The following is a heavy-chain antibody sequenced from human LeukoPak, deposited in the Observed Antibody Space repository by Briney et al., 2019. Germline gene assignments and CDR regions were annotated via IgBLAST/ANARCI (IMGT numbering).Heavy chain of an antibody. D-gene: IGHD3-10*01. CDR3: AGRMVRRVSRRNNWFDP. Sequence: PSETLSLTCAVYGGSFSGYYWSWIRQPPGKGLEWIGEINHSGSTNYNPSLKSRVTISVDTPKNQFSLKLSSVTAADTAVYYCAGRMVRRVSRRNNWFDPWGQGTLVTVSS. CDR1: GGSFSGYY. V-gene: IGHV4-34*01. CDR2: INHSGST. J-gene: IGHJ5*02.